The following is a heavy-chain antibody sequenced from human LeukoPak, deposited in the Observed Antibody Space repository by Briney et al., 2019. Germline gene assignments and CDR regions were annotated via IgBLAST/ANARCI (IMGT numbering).Heavy chain of an antibody. D-gene: IGHD4-17*01. CDR3: ARQNEHEVYGDSFDY. CDR2: TYYSGST. V-gene: IGHV4-59*01. Sequence: SETLSLTCTVSGGSIRIYHWSWIRQPPGKGLEWIGYTYYSGSTNYNPSLKSRVTISVDTSKNQFSLKLSSVNAADTALYYCARQNEHEVYGDSFDYWGQGTLVTVSS. J-gene: IGHJ4*02. CDR1: GGSIRIYH.